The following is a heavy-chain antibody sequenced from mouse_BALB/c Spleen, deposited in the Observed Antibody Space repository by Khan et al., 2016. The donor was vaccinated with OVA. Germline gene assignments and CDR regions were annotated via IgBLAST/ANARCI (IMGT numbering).Heavy chain of an antibody. CDR2: INPYNGFT. Sequence: VQLKESRPELVKPGASMKISCKASGYSFTDYTMNWVKQSHGKNLEWIGLINPYNGFTTYNQKFKGKAPLTVHKSSSTAYMELLSLTSEDSAVYYCARGNYYGSNSWFAYWGQGTLVTVSA. CDR3: ARGNYYGSNSWFAY. CDR1: GYSFTDYT. V-gene: IGHV1-18*01. D-gene: IGHD1-1*01. J-gene: IGHJ3*01.